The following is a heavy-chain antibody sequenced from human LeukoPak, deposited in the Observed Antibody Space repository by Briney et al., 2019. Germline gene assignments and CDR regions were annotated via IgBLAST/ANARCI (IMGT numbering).Heavy chain of an antibody. Sequence: GGSLRLSCAASGFTFSSYGMHWVRQAPGKGPEWVAVISYDGSNKYYADSVKGRFTISRDNSKNTLYLQMNSLRAEDTAVYYCAKDRYYGSGSFFDYWGQGTLVTVSS. CDR3: AKDRYYGSGSFFDY. CDR2: ISYDGSNK. J-gene: IGHJ4*02. CDR1: GFTFSSYG. D-gene: IGHD3-10*01. V-gene: IGHV3-30*18.